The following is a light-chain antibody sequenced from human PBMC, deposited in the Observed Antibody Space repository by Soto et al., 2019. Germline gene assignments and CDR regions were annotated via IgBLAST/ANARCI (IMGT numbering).Light chain of an antibody. V-gene: IGLV2-23*01. CDR1: NSDVGSHNF. CDR2: EAS. CDR3: CSSTNGATLV. Sequence: QSVLTQPASVSGSPGQSITISCTGTNSDVGSHNFVSGYQQYPGKAPKLLIYEASKRPSGLSNRFSGSKSGTTASLTIAGLQAEYEADYYCCSSTNGATLVFGGGTKLTVL. J-gene: IGLJ3*02.